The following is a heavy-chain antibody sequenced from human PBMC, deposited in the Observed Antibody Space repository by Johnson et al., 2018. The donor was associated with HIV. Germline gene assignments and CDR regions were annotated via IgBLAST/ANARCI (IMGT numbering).Heavy chain of an antibody. Sequence: VQLVESGGGVVQPGRSLRLSCAASGFTFSSYAMYWVRQAPGKGLEWVAVISYGGSNKYYADSVKGRFTVSRDNSKNTLYLQMNSLRAEDTAVYYCAKGGYSYGNAFDIWGQGTMVTVSS. CDR3: AKGGYSYGNAFDI. J-gene: IGHJ3*02. CDR1: GFTFSSYA. CDR2: ISYGGSNK. V-gene: IGHV3-30*04. D-gene: IGHD5-18*01.